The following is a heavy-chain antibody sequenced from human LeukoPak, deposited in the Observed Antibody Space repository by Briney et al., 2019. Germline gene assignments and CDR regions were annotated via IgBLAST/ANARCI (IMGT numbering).Heavy chain of an antibody. CDR1: GGTFSSYA. Sequence: SVKVSCKASGGTFSSYAISWVRQAPGQGLEWMGRIIPILGIANYAQKFQGRVTITADKSTSTAYMELSSLRSEDTAVYYCARGDSSGYPWYFDLWGRGALVTVSS. V-gene: IGHV1-69*04. J-gene: IGHJ2*01. D-gene: IGHD3-22*01. CDR3: ARGDSSGYPWYFDL. CDR2: IIPILGIA.